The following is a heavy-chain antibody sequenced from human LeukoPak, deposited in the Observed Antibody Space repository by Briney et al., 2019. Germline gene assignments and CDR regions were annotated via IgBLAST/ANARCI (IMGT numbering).Heavy chain of an antibody. Sequence: GGSLRLSCAASGFTFSSYSMNWVRQAPGKGLEWVSSISSSSSYIYYADSVKGRFTISRDNAKNSLYLQMNSLRAEDTAVYYCARALPKSGAFDIWGQGTMVTVSS. CDR2: ISSSSSYI. CDR3: ARALPKSGAFDI. J-gene: IGHJ3*02. D-gene: IGHD2-2*01. CDR1: GFTFSSYS. V-gene: IGHV3-21*01.